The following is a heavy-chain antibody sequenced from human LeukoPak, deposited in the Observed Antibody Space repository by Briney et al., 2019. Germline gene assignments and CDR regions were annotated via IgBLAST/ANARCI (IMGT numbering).Heavy chain of an antibody. CDR3: ARGENGDYDYYFDY. D-gene: IGHD4-17*01. CDR1: GFTVSNNY. J-gene: IGHJ4*02. V-gene: IGHV3-30-3*01. CDR2: ISYDGSNK. Sequence: GGSLRLSCAASGFTVSNNYMSWVRQAPGKGLEWVAVISYDGSNKYYADSVKGRFTISRDNSKNTLYLQMNSLRAEDTGVYYCARGENGDYDYYFDYWGQGTLVTVSS.